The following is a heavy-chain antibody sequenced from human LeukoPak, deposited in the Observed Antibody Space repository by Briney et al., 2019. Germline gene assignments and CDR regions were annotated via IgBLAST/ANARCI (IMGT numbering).Heavy chain of an antibody. Sequence: GGSLRLSCAASGFTFSSYGMHWVRQAPGKGLEWVAFIRYDGSNKYYADSVKGRFTISRDNSKNTLYLQMNSLRAEDTAVYYCAKIYSNYPYYYYMDVWGKGPRSPSP. V-gene: IGHV3-30*02. J-gene: IGHJ6*03. CDR2: IRYDGSNK. D-gene: IGHD4-11*01. CDR3: AKIYSNYPYYYYMDV. CDR1: GFTFSSYG.